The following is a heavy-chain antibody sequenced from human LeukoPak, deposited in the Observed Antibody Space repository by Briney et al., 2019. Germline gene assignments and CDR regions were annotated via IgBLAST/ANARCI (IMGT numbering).Heavy chain of an antibody. CDR1: GFTFSDYY. J-gene: IGHJ4*02. CDR3: ARGPVYYYDSSGYPH. D-gene: IGHD3-22*01. CDR2: ISSSGSTI. V-gene: IGHV3-11*04. Sequence: GGSLRLSCAASGFTFSDYYMSWIRQAPGKGLEWVSYISSSGSTIYYADSVKGRFTISRDNSKNTLYLQMNSLRAEDTAVYYCARGPVYYYDSSGYPHWGQGTLVTVSS.